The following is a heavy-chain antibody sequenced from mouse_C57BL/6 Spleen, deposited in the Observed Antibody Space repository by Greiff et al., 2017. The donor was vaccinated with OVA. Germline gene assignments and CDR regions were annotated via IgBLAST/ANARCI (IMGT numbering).Heavy chain of an antibody. Sequence: EVQLQQSGAELVRPGASVKLSCTASGFNIKDYYMHWVKQRPEQGLEWIGRIDPEDGDTEYAPKFQGKATMTADTSSNTAYLQLSSLTSEDTAVYYCTTLYYGSSSDYYFDYWGQGTTLTVSS. D-gene: IGHD1-1*01. V-gene: IGHV14-1*01. CDR3: TTLYYGSSSDYYFDY. CDR1: GFNIKDYY. J-gene: IGHJ2*01. CDR2: IDPEDGDT.